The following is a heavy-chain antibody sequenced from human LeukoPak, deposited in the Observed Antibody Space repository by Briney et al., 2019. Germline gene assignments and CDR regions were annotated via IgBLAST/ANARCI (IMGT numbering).Heavy chain of an antibody. Sequence: GGSLRLSCAASGFTFRTYAMSWVRQAPGKGLGWVSGISDSGDGTYYAESVKGRFTISRDNSKNTVFLQTNSLRADDTAKYYCAKDKAPGSWHTPSGFWGQGTLVTVSS. CDR3: AKDKAPGSWHTPSGF. CDR2: ISDSGDGT. V-gene: IGHV3-23*01. J-gene: IGHJ4*02. D-gene: IGHD6-13*01. CDR1: GFTFRTYA.